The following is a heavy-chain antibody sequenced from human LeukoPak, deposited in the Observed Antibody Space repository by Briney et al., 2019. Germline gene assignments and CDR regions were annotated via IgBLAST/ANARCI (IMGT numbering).Heavy chain of an antibody. V-gene: IGHV1-3*01. CDR3: ARVSSGWHGYLDH. J-gene: IGHJ4*02. Sequence: WASVKVSCKASGYTFTSYAMHWVRQAPGQRLEWMGWINAGNGNATYTQKFQDRVTFTRDTSASTAYMDLSSLRSEDTAVYYCARVSSGWHGYLDHWGQGTPVTVSS. D-gene: IGHD6-25*01. CDR2: INAGNGNA. CDR1: GYTFTSYA.